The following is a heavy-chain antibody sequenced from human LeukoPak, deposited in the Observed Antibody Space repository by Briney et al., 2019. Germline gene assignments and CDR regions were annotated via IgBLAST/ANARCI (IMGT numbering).Heavy chain of an antibody. CDR2: ISAYNGNT. Sequence: ASVKVSCKASGYTFTSYGISWVRQAPGQGPEWMGWISAYNGNTNYAQKLQGRVTMTTDTSTSTAYMELRSLRSDDTAVYYCARGKKTRGVIPYYYYGMDVWGQGTTVTVSS. CDR3: ARGKKTRGVIPYYYYGMDV. CDR1: GYTFTSYG. V-gene: IGHV1-18*01. D-gene: IGHD3-10*01. J-gene: IGHJ6*02.